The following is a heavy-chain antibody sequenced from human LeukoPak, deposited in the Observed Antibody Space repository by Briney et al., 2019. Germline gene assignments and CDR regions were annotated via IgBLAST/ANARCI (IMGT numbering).Heavy chain of an antibody. CDR3: ARDRGGTTGSFDY. J-gene: IGHJ4*02. CDR2: IYHSGST. CDR1: GGSISSSNW. V-gene: IGHV4-4*02. D-gene: IGHD2-15*01. Sequence: PSGTLSLTCAVSGGSISSSNWWSWVRQPPGKGLEWIGEIYHSGSTNYNPSLKSRVAISVDTSKNQFSLKLSSVTAADTALYYCARDRGGTTGSFDYWGQGTLVTVSS.